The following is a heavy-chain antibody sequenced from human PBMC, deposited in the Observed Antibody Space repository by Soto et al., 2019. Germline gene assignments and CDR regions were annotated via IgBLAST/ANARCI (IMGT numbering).Heavy chain of an antibody. Sequence: PGESLKISCKGSGYRFTNYWIGWVRQMPGKGLEWMGIIDPGDSDTRYSPSFQGQVTISVDKSISTAYLQWSSLKASDTAMYYCAARVGSSALYYYGMDVWGQGTKVTV. CDR3: AARVGSSALYYYGMDV. V-gene: IGHV5-51*01. J-gene: IGHJ6*02. CDR2: IDPGDSDT. D-gene: IGHD3-10*01. CDR1: GYRFTNYW.